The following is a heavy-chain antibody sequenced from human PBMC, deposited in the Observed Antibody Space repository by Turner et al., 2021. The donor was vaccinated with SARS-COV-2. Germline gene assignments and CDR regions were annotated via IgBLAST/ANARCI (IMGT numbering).Heavy chain of an antibody. CDR1: GGSFSGYY. CDR3: SRGDDSRKSGLL. D-gene: IGHD2-21*02. CDR2: IHPSGST. Sequence: QVHLQQWGAGLLKPSETLSLTCAVYGGSFSGYYWTWIRQPPGKGPEWIGEIHPSGSTYYNPSLKSRVTISQDTSKSQFSLNLSSVTAADTAVYHCSRGDDSRKSGLLWGQGTLVTVSS. V-gene: IGHV4-34*01. J-gene: IGHJ4*02.